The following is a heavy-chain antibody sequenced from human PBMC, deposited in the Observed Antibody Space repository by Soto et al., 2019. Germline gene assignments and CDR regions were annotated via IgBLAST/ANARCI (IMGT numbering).Heavy chain of an antibody. CDR2: ISAYNGNT. J-gene: IGHJ4*02. Sequence: ASVKVSCKASGYTFTSYGISWVRQAPGQGLEWMGWISAYNGNTNYAQKLQGRVTMTTDTSTSTAYMELRSLRSDDTAVYYCARDLPHCGGDCYSGPLDYWGQGTLVTVYS. CDR1: GYTFTSYG. V-gene: IGHV1-18*01. D-gene: IGHD2-21*02. CDR3: ARDLPHCGGDCYSGPLDY.